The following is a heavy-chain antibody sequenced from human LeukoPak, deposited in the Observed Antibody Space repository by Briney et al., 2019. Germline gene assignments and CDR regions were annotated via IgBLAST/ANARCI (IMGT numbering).Heavy chain of an antibody. CDR1: GFTFSSYA. D-gene: IGHD4-17*01. J-gene: IGHJ3*02. V-gene: IGHV3-23*01. CDR2: ISGSGGST. Sequence: GGSLRLSCTASGFTFSSYAMSWVRQAPGKGLEWVSAISGSGGSTYYADPVKGRFTFSRDNSKNTLYLQMNSLRAEDTAVYYCAIPRNDYGDPHDAFDIWGQGTMVTVSS. CDR3: AIPRNDYGDPHDAFDI.